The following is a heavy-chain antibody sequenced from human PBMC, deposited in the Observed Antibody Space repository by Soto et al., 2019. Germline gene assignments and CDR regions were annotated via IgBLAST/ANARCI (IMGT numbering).Heavy chain of an antibody. J-gene: IGHJ4*02. D-gene: IGHD3-16*01. CDR3: ARWGNNKKLDY. V-gene: IGHV3-33*01. Sequence: GGSLRLSCAASGFSFSSHGMHWVRQAPGKGLEWVAVIWYDGSNKYYGESVEGRFTISRDNSKNTLYLQMNSLRAEDTAVYYCARWGNNKKLDYWGQGTQVTVSS. CDR1: GFSFSSHG. CDR2: IWYDGSNK.